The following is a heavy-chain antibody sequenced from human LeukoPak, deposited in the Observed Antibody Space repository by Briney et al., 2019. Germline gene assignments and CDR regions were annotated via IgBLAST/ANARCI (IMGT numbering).Heavy chain of an antibody. V-gene: IGHV3-23*01. CDR3: VGNMVVFDY. CDR2: ISGSGGST. Sequence: GGSLRLSCAASGFTFSSYAMSWVRQAPGEGLEWASAISGSGGSTYYADSVKGRFIVSSDNSKNALYLQMNSLRAEDTAVYYCVGNMVVFDYWGQGTLVTVSS. CDR1: GFTFSSYA. D-gene: IGHD3-10*01. J-gene: IGHJ4*02.